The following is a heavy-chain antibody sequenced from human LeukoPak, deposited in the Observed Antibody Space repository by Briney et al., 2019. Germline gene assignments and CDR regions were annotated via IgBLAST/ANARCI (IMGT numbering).Heavy chain of an antibody. J-gene: IGHJ4*02. V-gene: IGHV4-30-2*03. CDR1: GGSISRGGYS. D-gene: IGHD2-8*01. CDR3: ARQDFHLINV. Sequence: SETLSPTCAVSGGSISRGGYSWSWIRQPPGKGLEWIGNIFYSGSTYYSPSLTSRVTLSVHTSKNQFSLKLSSVTAADTAIYYCARQDFHLINVWGQGTLVTVSS. CDR2: IFYSGST.